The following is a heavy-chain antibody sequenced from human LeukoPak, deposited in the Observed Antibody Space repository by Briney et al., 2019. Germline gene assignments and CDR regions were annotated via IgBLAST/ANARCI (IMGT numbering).Heavy chain of an antibody. CDR3: ARAGYSSSWYGL. J-gene: IGHJ5*02. V-gene: IGHV3-74*01. CDR1: GFTFSSYW. CDR2: INSDGSST. Sequence: GGSLRLSCAASGFTFSSYWMHWVRQAPGKGLVWVSRINSDGSSTSYADSVKGRFTIFRDNAKNTLYLQMNSLRAEDTAVYYCARAGYSSSWYGLWGQGTLVTVSS. D-gene: IGHD6-13*01.